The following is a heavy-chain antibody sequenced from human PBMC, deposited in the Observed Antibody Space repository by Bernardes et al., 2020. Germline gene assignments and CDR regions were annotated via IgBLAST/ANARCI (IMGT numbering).Heavy chain of an antibody. J-gene: IGHJ6*04. Sequence: ASVQVSCKASGYTFTGLYMHWVRQAPGQGLEWMGRINPNSGGTTYAQKFQGRVTMTRDTSISTAYMDLSRLGFDDTAIYYCARDYGSGTGMDVWGKGTTVTVSS. CDR1: GYTFTGLY. D-gene: IGHD3-10*01. CDR3: ARDYGSGTGMDV. V-gene: IGHV1-2*06. CDR2: INPNSGGT.